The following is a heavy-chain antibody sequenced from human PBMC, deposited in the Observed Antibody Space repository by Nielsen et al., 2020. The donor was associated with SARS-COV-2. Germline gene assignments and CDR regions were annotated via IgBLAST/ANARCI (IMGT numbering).Heavy chain of an antibody. CDR2: ISYDGINK. V-gene: IGHV3-30*03. D-gene: IGHD5-18*01. Sequence: GESLKISCAASGFTFSSYGMHWVRQAPGKGLEWVAVISYDGINKYYADSVKGRFTISRDNSKNTLYLQMNSLRAEDTAVYYCARERMDTEGNYYYYGMDVWGQGTTVTVSS. J-gene: IGHJ6*02. CDR1: GFTFSSYG. CDR3: ARERMDTEGNYYYYGMDV.